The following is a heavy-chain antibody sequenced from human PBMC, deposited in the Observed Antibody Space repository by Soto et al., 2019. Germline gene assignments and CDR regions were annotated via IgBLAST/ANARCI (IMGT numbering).Heavy chain of an antibody. CDR2: IYYSGST. J-gene: IGHJ4*02. Sequence: QLQLQESGPGLVKPSETLSLTCTVSGGSISSSSYYWGWIRQPPGQGLEWIGSIYYSGSTYYNPSLKSRVTISVDTSKTQFSLKLSSVTAADTAVYYCARRTYDILTGYYGPYYFDDWGQGTLVTVSS. CDR3: ARRTYDILTGYYGPYYFDD. CDR1: GGSISSSSYY. D-gene: IGHD3-9*01. V-gene: IGHV4-39*01.